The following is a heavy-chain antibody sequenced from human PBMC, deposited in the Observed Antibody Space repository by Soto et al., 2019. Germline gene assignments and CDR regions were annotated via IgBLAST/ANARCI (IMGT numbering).Heavy chain of an antibody. J-gene: IGHJ5*02. CDR2: INHSGST. D-gene: IGHD1-7*01. CDR3: ARGRGTGTTRWFDP. V-gene: IGHV4-34*01. Sequence: PSETLSLTCAVYGGSFSGYYWSWIRQPPGKGLEWIGEINHSGSTNYNPSLKSRVTISVDTSKNQFSLKLSSVTAADTAVYYCARGRGTGTTRWFDPWGQGTLVTVSS. CDR1: GGSFSGYY.